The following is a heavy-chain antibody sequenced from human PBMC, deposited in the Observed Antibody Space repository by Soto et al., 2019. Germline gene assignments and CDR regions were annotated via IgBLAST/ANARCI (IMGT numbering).Heavy chain of an antibody. CDR3: ARVRFGDPFDF. Sequence: QVQLVQSGAEVKRPGTSVKVSCKVSGYTFTNYGINWERQAPGQGLEWVGWFNPANRNTNYAQKFQDRVSMTTDTSTNTAYMELRGLRSDDTAVYYCARVRFGDPFDFWGQGTLVTVSS. D-gene: IGHD2-21*02. CDR1: GYTFTNYG. CDR2: FNPANRNT. J-gene: IGHJ4*02. V-gene: IGHV1-18*01.